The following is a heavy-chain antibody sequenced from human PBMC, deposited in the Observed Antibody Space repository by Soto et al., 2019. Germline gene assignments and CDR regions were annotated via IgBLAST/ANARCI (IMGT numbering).Heavy chain of an antibody. J-gene: IGHJ5*02. V-gene: IGHV4-39*01. D-gene: IGHD6-19*01. CDR3: ARHYSSGSRNWFDP. CDR2: IYYSGST. Sequence: SETLSLTCSVSGGSINSSSYFWGWVRQPPGKGLEWIGSIYYSGSTYYNPSLRSRVTISVDTSKNQFSLKLSSVTAADTAVFYCARHYSSGSRNWFDPWGQGTLVTI. CDR1: GGSINSSSYF.